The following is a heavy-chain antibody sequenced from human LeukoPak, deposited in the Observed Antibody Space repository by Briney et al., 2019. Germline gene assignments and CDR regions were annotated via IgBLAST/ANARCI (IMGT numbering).Heavy chain of an antibody. Sequence: GASVKVSCKASGYTFTSYGISWMRQAPRQGLEWMGWISAYNGNTNYTQKLQGRVTMTTDTSTSTAYMELRSLRSDDTAVYYCARVGRGWYYFDYWGQGTLVTVSS. CDR3: ARVGRGWYYFDY. J-gene: IGHJ4*02. CDR1: GYTFTSYG. CDR2: ISAYNGNT. D-gene: IGHD6-19*01. V-gene: IGHV1-18*01.